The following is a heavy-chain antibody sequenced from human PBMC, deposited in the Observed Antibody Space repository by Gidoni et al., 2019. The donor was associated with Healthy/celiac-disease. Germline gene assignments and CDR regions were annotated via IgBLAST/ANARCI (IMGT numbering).Heavy chain of an antibody. D-gene: IGHD3-3*01. CDR3: AREASRRLVFGVVIADGVYFDY. Sequence: QVQLQESGPGLVQPSQTLSLPCTVSGGSISSGGYYWSCIRQHPGKGLEWIGSIYYSGSTYYNPTLKSRVTISGDTSKNQFSLKLSSVTAADTAVYYCAREASRRLVFGVVIADGVYFDYWGQGTLVTVSS. CDR2: IYYSGST. CDR1: GGSISSGGYY. V-gene: IGHV4-31*03. J-gene: IGHJ4*02.